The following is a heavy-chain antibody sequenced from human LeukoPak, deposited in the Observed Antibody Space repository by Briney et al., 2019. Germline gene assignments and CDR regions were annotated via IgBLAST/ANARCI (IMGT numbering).Heavy chain of an antibody. J-gene: IGHJ4*02. V-gene: IGHV1-18*01. CDR3: ARSLRGSYYSGFDY. D-gene: IGHD1-26*01. Sequence: ASVKVSCKASGYTFTSYGISWVRQAPGQGLEWMGWISAYNGNTNYAQKLQGRVTMTTDTSTSTAYMELRSLRSDDTAVYYCARSLRGSYYSGFDYWGQGTLATVSS. CDR2: ISAYNGNT. CDR1: GYTFTSYG.